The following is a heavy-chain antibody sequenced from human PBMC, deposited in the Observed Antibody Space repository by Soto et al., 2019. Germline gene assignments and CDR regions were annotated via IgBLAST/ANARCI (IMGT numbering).Heavy chain of an antibody. Sequence: SCAASGFTVSSYTINWVRQSPGKGLEWVSSISSSSSYKYYADSVKGRFTISRDNAKNSLYLQMNSLRAEDTAVYYCAREYYYDSSGYPDYWGQGTLVTVSS. D-gene: IGHD3-22*01. V-gene: IGHV3-21*01. CDR2: ISSSSSYK. CDR1: GFTVSSYT. CDR3: AREYYYDSSGYPDY. J-gene: IGHJ4*02.